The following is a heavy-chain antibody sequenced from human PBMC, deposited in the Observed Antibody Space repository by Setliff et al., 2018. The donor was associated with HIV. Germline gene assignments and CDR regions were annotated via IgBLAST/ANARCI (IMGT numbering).Heavy chain of an antibody. CDR1: GGPFSSSSYY. V-gene: IGHV4-61*09. CDR2: IYTNGRT. CDR3: ARNDAFDI. J-gene: IGHJ3*02. Sequence: PSETLSLTCTVSGGPFSSSSYYWNWIRQPAGKGLEWIGHIYTNGRTHYNPSLKSRVTISMDTSKNQFSLKLSSVTAADTAVYYCARNDAFDIWGQGTLVTVS.